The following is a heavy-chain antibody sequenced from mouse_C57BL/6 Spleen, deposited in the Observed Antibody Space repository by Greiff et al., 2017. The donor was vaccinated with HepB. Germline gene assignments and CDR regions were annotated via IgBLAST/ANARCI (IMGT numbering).Heavy chain of an antibody. D-gene: IGHD2-5*01. CDR2: IHPNSGST. CDR1: GYTFTSYW. CDR3: ARGGSNYGWFAY. J-gene: IGHJ3*01. V-gene: IGHV1-64*01. Sequence: QVQLKQPGAELVKPGASVKLSCKASGYTFTSYWMHWVKQRPGQGLEWIGMIHPNSGSTNYNEKFKSKATLTVDESSSTAYMQLSSLTSEDSAVYSCARGGSNYGWFAYWGQGTLVTVSA.